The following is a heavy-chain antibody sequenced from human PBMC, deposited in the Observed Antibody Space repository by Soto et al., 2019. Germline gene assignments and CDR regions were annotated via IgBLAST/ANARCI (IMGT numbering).Heavy chain of an antibody. CDR2: IKQDGSEK. V-gene: IGHV3-7*01. J-gene: IGHJ6*02. CDR1: GFTFSIYW. Sequence: GGSLRLSCAASGFTFSIYWMSRVRQAPGKGLEWVANIKQDGSEKYYVDSVKGRFTISRDNAKNSLYPQMNSLRAEDTAVYYCARDHLSYGYYYYYGMDVWGQGTTVTVSS. D-gene: IGHD5-18*01. CDR3: ARDHLSYGYYYYYGMDV.